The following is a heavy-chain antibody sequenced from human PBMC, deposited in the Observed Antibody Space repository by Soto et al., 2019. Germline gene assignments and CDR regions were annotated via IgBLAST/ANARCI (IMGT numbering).Heavy chain of an antibody. CDR3: AHRAYFVSGKQFDY. J-gene: IGHJ4*02. CDR2: IYWDDEK. CDR1: GFSLSTSGVG. D-gene: IGHD3-10*01. V-gene: IGHV2-5*02. Sequence: QITLKESGPPLVKPTQTLTLTCTFSGFSLSTSGVGVGWIRQPPGKALEWLAIIYWDDEKRYSPSLKTRLTGTKDTSKHQVVRTMTNVDPVDTATYYCAHRAYFVSGKQFDYRGQGTLVSVSS.